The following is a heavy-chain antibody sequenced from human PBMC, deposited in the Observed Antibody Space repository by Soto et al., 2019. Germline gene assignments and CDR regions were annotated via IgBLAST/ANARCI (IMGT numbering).Heavy chain of an antibody. V-gene: IGHV3-9*01. CDR2: ISWNSGSI. CDR1: GFTFDDYA. CDR3: AKGTTVSKLDRLWYYYMDV. J-gene: IGHJ6*03. D-gene: IGHD4-4*01. Sequence: GGSLRLSCAASGFTFDDYAMHWVRQAPGKGLEWVSGISWNSGSIGYADSVKGRFTISRDNAKNSLYLQMNSLRAEDTALYYCAKGTTVSKLDRLWYYYMDVWGKGTTVTVSS.